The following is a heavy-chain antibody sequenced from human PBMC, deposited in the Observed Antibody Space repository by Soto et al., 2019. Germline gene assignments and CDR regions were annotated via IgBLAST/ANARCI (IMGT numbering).Heavy chain of an antibody. CDR3: ARASRRITMVRGVMGMDV. V-gene: IGHV1-69*02. J-gene: IGHJ6*02. CDR2: IIPILGIA. CDR1: GGTFSSYT. Sequence: QVQLVQSGAEVKKPGSSVKVSCKASGGTFSSYTISWVRQAPGQGLEWMGRIIPILGIANYAQKFQGRVTITADKSTSTASMELSSLRSEDTAVYYCARASRRITMVRGVMGMDVWGQGTTVTVSS. D-gene: IGHD3-10*01.